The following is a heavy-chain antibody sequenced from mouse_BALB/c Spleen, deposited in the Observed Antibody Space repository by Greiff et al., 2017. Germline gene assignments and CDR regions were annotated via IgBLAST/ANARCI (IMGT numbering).Heavy chain of an antibody. CDR2: IDPENGDT. V-gene: IGHV14-4*02. CDR1: GFNIKDYY. J-gene: IGHJ4*01. D-gene: IGHD2-2*01. Sequence: VQLKESGAELVRSGASVKLSCTASGFNIKDYYMHWVKQRPEQGLEWIGWIDPENGDTEYAPKFQGKATMTADTSSNTAYLQLSSLTSEDTAVYYCISYGSYAMDYWGQGTSVTVSS. CDR3: ISYGSYAMDY.